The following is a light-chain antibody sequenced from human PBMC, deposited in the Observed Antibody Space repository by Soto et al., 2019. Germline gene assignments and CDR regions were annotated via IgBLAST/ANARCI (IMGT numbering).Light chain of an antibody. V-gene: IGLV2-11*01. CDR3: CSYTTTSTLYV. CDR1: SSDVGGYNY. J-gene: IGLJ1*01. CDR2: DVS. Sequence: QSALTQPRSVSGSPGQSVTISCTGTSSDVGGYNYVSWYQQHPGKAPKLMIYDVSKRPSGVPDRFSGSKSGNTASLTISGLQAEDEADYYCCSYTTTSTLYVFGTGTQLTVL.